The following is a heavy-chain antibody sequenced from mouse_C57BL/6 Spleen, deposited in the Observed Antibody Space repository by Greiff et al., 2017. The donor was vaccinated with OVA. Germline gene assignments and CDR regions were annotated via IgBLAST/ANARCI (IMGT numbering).Heavy chain of an antibody. D-gene: IGHD1-1*01. V-gene: IGHV1-39*01. CDR3: ARAGYGSSYGGTYYYAMDY. CDR1: GYSFTDYN. Sequence: VQLKQSGPELVKPGASVKISCKASGYSFTDYNMNWVKQSNGKSLEWIGVINPNYGTTSYNQKFKGKATLTVDQSSSTAYMQLNSLTSEDSAVYYCARAGYGSSYGGTYYYAMDYWGQGTSVTVSS. CDR2: INPNYGTT. J-gene: IGHJ4*01.